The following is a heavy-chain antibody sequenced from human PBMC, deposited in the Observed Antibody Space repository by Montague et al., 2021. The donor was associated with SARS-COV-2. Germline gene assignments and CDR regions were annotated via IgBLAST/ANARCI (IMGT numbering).Heavy chain of an antibody. J-gene: IGHJ5*01. CDR1: GFTLSAYV. D-gene: IGHD3-16*02. Sequence: LSLSASGFTLSAYVMTWVRQAPGKGLEWVSGVSGTGATTYYADSVRGRFTMSRDTSKSTLYLQLNSLTVDDTGLYFCARAGYMSSWFASWGQGTLVTVS. CDR3: ARAGYMSSWFAS. V-gene: IGHV3-23*01. CDR2: VSGTGATT.